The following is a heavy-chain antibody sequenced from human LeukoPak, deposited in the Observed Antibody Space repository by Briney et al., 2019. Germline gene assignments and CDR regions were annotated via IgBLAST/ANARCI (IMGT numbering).Heavy chain of an antibody. CDR2: ISYDGSNK. J-gene: IGHJ4*02. D-gene: IGHD6-19*01. Sequence: GGSLRLSCAASGFTFSSYGMHWVRQAPGKGLEWVAVISYDGSNKYYAGSVKGRFTISRDNSKNTLYLQMNSLRAEDTAVYYCAKDRVAGNGLDYWGQGTLVTVSS. CDR3: AKDRVAGNGLDY. CDR1: GFTFSSYG. V-gene: IGHV3-30*18.